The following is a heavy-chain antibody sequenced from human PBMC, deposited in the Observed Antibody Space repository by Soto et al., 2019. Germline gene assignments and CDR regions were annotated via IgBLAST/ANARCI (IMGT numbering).Heavy chain of an antibody. D-gene: IGHD5-18*01. J-gene: IGHJ3*02. Sequence: QVQLVESGGGVVQPGRSLRLSCAASGFTFSSYGMHWVRQAPGKGLEWVAVIWYDGSNKYYADSVKGRFTISRDNSKKALYLQMNGLRAEDTAVYYCASDGLVGYSYGYSYDAFDIWGQGTMVTVSS. CDR3: ASDGLVGYSYGYSYDAFDI. V-gene: IGHV3-33*01. CDR2: IWYDGSNK. CDR1: GFTFSSYG.